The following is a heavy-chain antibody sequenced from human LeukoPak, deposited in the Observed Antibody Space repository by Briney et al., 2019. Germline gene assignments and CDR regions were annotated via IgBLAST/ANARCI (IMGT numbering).Heavy chain of an antibody. V-gene: IGHV3-30*02. CDR2: ILYDGSNK. CDR1: GFTFSSYG. Sequence: GGSLRLSCAASGFTFSSYGMHWVRQAPGKGLEWVAFILYDGSNKYYADSVKGRFTISRDNSKNTLYLQMNSLRAEDTAVYYCAKAVVPAADNLFDPWGQGTLVTVSS. D-gene: IGHD2-2*01. J-gene: IGHJ5*02. CDR3: AKAVVPAADNLFDP.